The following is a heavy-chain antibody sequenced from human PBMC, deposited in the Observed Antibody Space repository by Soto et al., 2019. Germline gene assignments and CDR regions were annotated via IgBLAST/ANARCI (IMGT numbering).Heavy chain of an antibody. V-gene: IGHV2-70*01. CDR1: GFSLITSGMC. J-gene: IGHJ3*02. CDR3: ARSLLTVTTLWDAFDI. Sequence: ESGPTLVNPTQTLTLTCTFSGFSLITSGMCVSCIRQPPGNALEWLALIDWDDYKYYSTSLKTRLTISKDTSKNQVVLTMTNMDPVDTATYYCARSLLTVTTLWDAFDIWGQGTMVTVSS. D-gene: IGHD4-17*01. CDR2: IDWDDYK.